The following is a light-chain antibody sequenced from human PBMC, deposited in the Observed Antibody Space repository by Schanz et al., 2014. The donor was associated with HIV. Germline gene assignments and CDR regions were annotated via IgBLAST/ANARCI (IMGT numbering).Light chain of an antibody. Sequence: QSALTQPASVSGSPGQSITISCSGTSSDIGGSDYVSWYQQHPGRAPKVLIYDVRDRPSGVSNRFSGSKSGNTASLTVSGLQAEDEADYYCSSYEGSNNWVFGTGTKLTVL. V-gene: IGLV2-14*03. CDR3: SSYEGSNNWV. CDR1: SSDIGGSDY. CDR2: DVR. J-gene: IGLJ1*01.